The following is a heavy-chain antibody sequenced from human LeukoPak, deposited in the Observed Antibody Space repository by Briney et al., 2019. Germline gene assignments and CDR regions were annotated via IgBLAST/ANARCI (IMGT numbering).Heavy chain of an antibody. CDR1: GFMFRSYS. V-gene: IGHV3-21*01. D-gene: IGHD3-10*01. Sequence: PGGSLRLSCAASGFMFRSYSMNWARQAPGKGLEWVSSISSSSSYIFYADSVKGRFTISRDNAKKSLPLQMNSLRAEDTAVYYCARDRGEDYYGSGNYLRAFDIWGQGTMVTVSS. J-gene: IGHJ3*02. CDR2: ISSSSSYI. CDR3: ARDRGEDYYGSGNYLRAFDI.